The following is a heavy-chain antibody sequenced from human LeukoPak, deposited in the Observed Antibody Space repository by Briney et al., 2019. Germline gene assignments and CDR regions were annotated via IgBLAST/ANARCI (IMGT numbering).Heavy chain of an antibody. CDR1: GYSISSGYY. J-gene: IGHJ3*02. CDR2: IYHSGST. Sequence: SETLSLTCTVSGYSISSGYYWGWIRQPPGKGLEWIGSIYHSGSTYYNPSLKSRVTISVDTSKNQFSLKLSSVTAADTAVYYCARVGAPGMGAFDIWGQGTMVTVSS. V-gene: IGHV4-38-2*02. D-gene: IGHD1-26*01. CDR3: ARVGAPGMGAFDI.